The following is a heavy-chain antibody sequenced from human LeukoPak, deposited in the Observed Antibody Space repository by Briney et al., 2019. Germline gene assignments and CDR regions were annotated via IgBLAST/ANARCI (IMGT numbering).Heavy chain of an antibody. D-gene: IGHD2-8*02. J-gene: IGHJ4*02. CDR2: ISGSGGST. CDR1: GFTFSSYA. V-gene: IGHV3-23*01. Sequence: PGGSLRLSCAASGFTFSSYAMSWVRQAPGKGLEWVSAISGSGGSTYYADSVKGRFTISRDNAKNSLYLQMNSLRAEDTAIYYCATYRQVLLPFESWGQGTLVTVSS. CDR3: ATYRQVLLPFES.